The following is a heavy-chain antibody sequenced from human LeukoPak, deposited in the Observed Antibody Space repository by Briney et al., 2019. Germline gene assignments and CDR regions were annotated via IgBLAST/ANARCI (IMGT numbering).Heavy chain of an antibody. V-gene: IGHV1-2*02. J-gene: IGHJ3*02. D-gene: IGHD3-10*01. Sequence: ASVKVSCKTSGYTFIGYYMHWVRQAPGQGLEWMGWINPNSGGTNYAQKFQGRVTMTRDTSISTAYMELSRLNSDDTAVYYCAREMLRGLGFDIWGQGTLVTVSS. CDR1: GYTFIGYY. CDR3: AREMLRGLGFDI. CDR2: INPNSGGT.